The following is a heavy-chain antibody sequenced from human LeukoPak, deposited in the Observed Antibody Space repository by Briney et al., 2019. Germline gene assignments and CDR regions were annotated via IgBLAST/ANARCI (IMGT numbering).Heavy chain of an antibody. CDR2: ISYDGSNK. CDR3: ANTKYSSSWYYFDY. J-gene: IGHJ4*02. Sequence: GGSLRLSCAASGFTFSSYGMHWVRQAPGKGLEWVAVISYDGSNKYYADSVKGRFTISRDNSKNTLYLQMNSLRAEDTAVYYCANTKYSSSWYYFDYWGQGTLVTVSS. V-gene: IGHV3-30*18. CDR1: GFTFSSYG. D-gene: IGHD6-13*01.